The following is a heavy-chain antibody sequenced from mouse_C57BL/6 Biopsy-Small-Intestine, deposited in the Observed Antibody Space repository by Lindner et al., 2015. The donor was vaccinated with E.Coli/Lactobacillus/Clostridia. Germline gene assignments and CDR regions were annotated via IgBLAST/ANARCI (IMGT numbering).Heavy chain of an antibody. CDR2: FDPEEGER. Sequence: SVKVSCKVSGDTLIKLSMHWVRQAPGKGLEWMGGFDPEEGERIYAQKFLGRVTMTEDTSINTAYMELSSLSSEDTAVYYCATVQILAGYYKGNWFDPWGQGTLVTVSS. V-gene: IGHV1-59*01. CDR1: GDTLIKLS. CDR3: ATVQILAGYYKGNWFDP. D-gene: IGHD4-1*02. J-gene: IGHJ4*01.